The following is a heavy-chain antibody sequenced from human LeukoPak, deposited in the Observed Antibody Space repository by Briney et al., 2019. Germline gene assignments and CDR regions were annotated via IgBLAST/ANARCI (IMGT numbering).Heavy chain of an antibody. J-gene: IGHJ4*02. CDR2: FDPEDGET. CDR1: GYTLTELS. Sequence: ASVTVSCKVSGYTLTELSMHWVRQAPGKGLEWMGGFDPEDGETIYAQKFQGRVTVTEDTSTDTAYMELSSLRSEDTAVYYCATAAYCGGDCYGFDYWGQGTLVTVSS. D-gene: IGHD2-21*02. CDR3: ATAAYCGGDCYGFDY. V-gene: IGHV1-24*01.